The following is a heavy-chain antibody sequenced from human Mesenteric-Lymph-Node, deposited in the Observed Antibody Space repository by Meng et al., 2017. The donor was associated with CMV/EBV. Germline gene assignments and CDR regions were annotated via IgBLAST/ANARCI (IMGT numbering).Heavy chain of an antibody. V-gene: IGHV3-21*01. J-gene: IGHJ4*02. CDR1: GFTFSDYN. D-gene: IGHD1/OR15-1a*01. CDR2: ISSGSSYI. Sequence: GGPLRLSCAASGFTFSDYNMNWVRQAPGRGLEWVSSISSGSSYIYYADSVKGRFTISRDNAKDSLYLQMNSLRAEDTAVYYCARSNNLEYWGQGTLVTVSS. CDR3: ARSNNLEY.